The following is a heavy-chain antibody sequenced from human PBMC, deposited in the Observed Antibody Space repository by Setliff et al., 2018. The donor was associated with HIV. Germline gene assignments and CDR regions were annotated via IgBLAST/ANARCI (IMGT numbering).Heavy chain of an antibody. CDR1: GYTFTGYY. V-gene: IGHV1-2*02. Sequence: SVKVSCKASGYTFTGYYMHWVRQAPGQGLEWMGWINPNSGGTNYAQNFQGRVTMTRDTSISTAYMELSRLRSDDTAVYYCARDLVAVANTFYYYYMDVWGKGTTVTVSS. CDR3: ARDLVAVANTFYYYYMDV. CDR2: INPNSGGT. D-gene: IGHD6-19*01. J-gene: IGHJ6*03.